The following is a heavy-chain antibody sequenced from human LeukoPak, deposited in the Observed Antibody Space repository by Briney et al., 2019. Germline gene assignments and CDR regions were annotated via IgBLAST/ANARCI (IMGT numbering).Heavy chain of an antibody. CDR3: ARDLTPGIAVAGC. D-gene: IGHD6-19*01. CDR1: GFTFSSYS. CDR2: ISSSSS. Sequence: PGGSLRLSCAASGFTFSSYSMNWVRQAPGKGLEWVSSISSSSSYADSVKGRFTISRDNAKNSLYLQMSSLRAEDTAVYYCARDLTPGIAVAGCWGQGTLVTVSS. V-gene: IGHV3-21*01. J-gene: IGHJ4*02.